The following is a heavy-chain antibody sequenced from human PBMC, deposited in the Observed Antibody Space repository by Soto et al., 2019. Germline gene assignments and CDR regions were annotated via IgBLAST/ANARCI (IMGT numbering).Heavy chain of an antibody. CDR2: IRNKANSYTT. Sequence: GGSLRLSCAASGFTFSDHYMDWVRQAPGKGLEWVGRIRNKANSYTTEYAASVKGRFTISRDDSLNSLYLQMNSLRTEDTAVYYCARVRSSSWGLDAFDVWGQGTMVTVSS. CDR3: ARVRSSSWGLDAFDV. D-gene: IGHD6-13*01. CDR1: GFTFSDHY. J-gene: IGHJ3*01. V-gene: IGHV3-72*01.